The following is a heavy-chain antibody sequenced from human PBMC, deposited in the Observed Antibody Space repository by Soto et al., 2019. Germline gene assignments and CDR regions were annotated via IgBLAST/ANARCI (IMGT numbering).Heavy chain of an antibody. J-gene: IGHJ6*02. Sequence: GSLRLSCAASGFTFDDYTMHWVRQAPGKGLEWVSLISWDGGSTYYADSVKGRFTISRDNSKNSLYLQMNSLRTEDTALYYCAKEKGGYSYGYGGGYYGMDVWGQGTTVTVSS. V-gene: IGHV3-43*01. D-gene: IGHD5-18*01. CDR3: AKEKGGYSYGYGGGYYGMDV. CDR1: GFTFDDYT. CDR2: ISWDGGST.